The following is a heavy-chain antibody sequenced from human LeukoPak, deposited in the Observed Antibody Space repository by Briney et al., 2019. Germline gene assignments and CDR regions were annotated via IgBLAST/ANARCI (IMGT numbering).Heavy chain of an antibody. V-gene: IGHV3-11*01. D-gene: IGHD3-9*01. CDR3: ARVGHLTGSAGY. CDR2: ISSSGSNI. J-gene: IGHJ4*02. CDR1: GFTFSDYY. Sequence: GGSLRLSCASSGFTFSDYYMSWIRQAPGKGLEWVSYISSSGSNIYYADSVKGRFTISTDNAKNSLYLQMNSLKAEDTAVYYCARVGHLTGSAGYWGQGTLVTVSS.